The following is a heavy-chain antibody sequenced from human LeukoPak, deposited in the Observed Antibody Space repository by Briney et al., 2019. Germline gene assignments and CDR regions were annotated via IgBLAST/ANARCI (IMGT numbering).Heavy chain of an antibody. CDR3: ANSGSSSGNAFDY. J-gene: IGHJ4*02. CDR1: GFTFSSYA. D-gene: IGHD6-6*01. Sequence: GGSLRLSCAAPGFTFSSYAMSWVRQAPGKGLEWVSAISGSGGSTYYADSVKGRFTISRDNSKNTLYLQMNSLRAEDTAVYYCANSGSSSGNAFDYWGQGTLVTVSS. CDR2: ISGSGGST. V-gene: IGHV3-23*01.